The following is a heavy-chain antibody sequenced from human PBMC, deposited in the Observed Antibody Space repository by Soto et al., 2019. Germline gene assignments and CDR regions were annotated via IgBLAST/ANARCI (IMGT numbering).Heavy chain of an antibody. J-gene: IGHJ4*02. CDR2: IYPGDSDT. V-gene: IGHV5-51*01. CDR1: GYSFTSYW. D-gene: IGHD3-10*01. Sequence: GESLKISCKGSGYSFTSYWIGWVRQMPGKGLEWMGIIYPGDSDTRYSPSFQGQVTISADKSISTAYLPWSSLKASDTAMYYCARLTMVRGVIVGGPFDYWGQGTLVTVSS. CDR3: ARLTMVRGVIVGGPFDY.